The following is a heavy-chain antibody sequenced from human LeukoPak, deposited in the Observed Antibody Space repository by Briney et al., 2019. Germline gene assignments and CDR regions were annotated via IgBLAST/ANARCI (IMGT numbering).Heavy chain of an antibody. CDR2: IWYDGSNK. Sequence: GGSLRLSCAASGFTFSSYSMNWVRQAPGKGLEWVAVIWYDGSNKYYADSVKGRFTISRDNSKNTLYLQMNSLRAEDTAVYYCARDPPGIAVAGTTHDAFDIWGQGTMVTVSS. CDR1: GFTFSSYS. CDR3: ARDPPGIAVAGTTHDAFDI. J-gene: IGHJ3*02. V-gene: IGHV3-33*08. D-gene: IGHD6-19*01.